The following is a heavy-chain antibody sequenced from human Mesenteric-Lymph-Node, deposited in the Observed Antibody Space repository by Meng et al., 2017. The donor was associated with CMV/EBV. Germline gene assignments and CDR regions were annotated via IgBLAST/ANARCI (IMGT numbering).Heavy chain of an antibody. V-gene: IGHV1-2*02. J-gene: IGHJ4*02. CDR2: INPSGGDT. D-gene: IGHD5-24*01. Sequence: ASVKVSCKTSGYTFTGYYLHWVRQAPGQGLEWMGWINPSGGDTDYAQKFQGRVTMTRGTSISTAYMELNRLTSDDTAVYYCARSPTLDGLFDYWGQGTLVTVSS. CDR1: GYTFTGYY. CDR3: ARSPTLDGLFDY.